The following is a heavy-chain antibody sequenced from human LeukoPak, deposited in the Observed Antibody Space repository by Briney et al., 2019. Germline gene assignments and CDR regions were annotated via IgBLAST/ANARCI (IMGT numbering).Heavy chain of an antibody. CDR3: ARGLGRIYCSSTSCWSKSRWFDP. V-gene: IGHV4-34*01. D-gene: IGHD2-2*01. Sequence: PSETLSLTCAVYGGSFSGYYWSWIRQPPGKGLEWIGEINHSGSTNCNPSLKSRVTISVDTSKNQFSLKLSSVTAADTAVYYCARGLGRIYCSSTSCWSKSRWFDPWGQGTLVTVSS. CDR1: GGSFSGYY. J-gene: IGHJ5*02. CDR2: INHSGST.